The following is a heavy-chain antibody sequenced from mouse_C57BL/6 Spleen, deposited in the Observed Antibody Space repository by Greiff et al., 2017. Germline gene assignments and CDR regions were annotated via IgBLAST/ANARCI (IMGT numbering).Heavy chain of an antibody. CDR2: ILPGSGST. CDR1: GYTFTGYW. J-gene: IGHJ3*01. V-gene: IGHV1-9*01. CDR3: APDSSGYGFAY. Sequence: QVQLQQSGAELMKPGASVKLSCKASGYTFTGYWIEWVKQRPGHGLEWIGEILPGSGSTNYNEKFKGKATFTADTSSNTASMHLSSLTTEESAIYYCAPDSSGYGFAYWGQGTLVTVSA. D-gene: IGHD3-2*02.